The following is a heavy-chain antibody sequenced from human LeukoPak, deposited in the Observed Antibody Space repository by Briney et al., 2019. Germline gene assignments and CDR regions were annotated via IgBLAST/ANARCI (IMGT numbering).Heavy chain of an antibody. CDR1: GFTFSSYS. CDR2: ISSSSSYI. CDR3: AKWGLGYCSSTSCSELDY. Sequence: GGSLRLSCAASGFTFSSYSMNWVRQAPGKGLEWVSSISSSSSYIYYADSVKGRFTISRDNSKNMLYLQMNSLRAEDTAVYYCAKWGLGYCSSTSCSELDYWGQGTLVTVSS. D-gene: IGHD2-2*01. V-gene: IGHV3-21*01. J-gene: IGHJ4*02.